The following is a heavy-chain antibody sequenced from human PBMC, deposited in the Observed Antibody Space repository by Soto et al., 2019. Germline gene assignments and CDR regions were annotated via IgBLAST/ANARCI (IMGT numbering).Heavy chain of an antibody. CDR1: GFTFSSYA. Sequence: PGGSLRLSCAASGFTFSSYAMSWFRQAPGKGLEWVSAISGSGGSTYYADSVKGRFTISRDNSKNTLYLQMNSLRAEDTAVYYCAKRRDSSGWYYFDYWGQGTLVTVSS. J-gene: IGHJ4*02. D-gene: IGHD6-19*01. V-gene: IGHV3-23*01. CDR2: ISGSGGST. CDR3: AKRRDSSGWYYFDY.